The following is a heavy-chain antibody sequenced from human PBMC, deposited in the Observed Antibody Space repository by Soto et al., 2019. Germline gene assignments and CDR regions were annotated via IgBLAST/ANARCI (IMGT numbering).Heavy chain of an antibody. D-gene: IGHD2-2*01. CDR3: ARARPPPGYCSSTSCYDGPPFDP. Sequence: QVQLQQWGAGLLKHSETLSLTCAVYGESFSGYYWSWIRQPPGKGLEWIGEINHSGSTNSNPSLKSRVTMSVDTSKNQFSLKLRSVTAADTAVYYCARARPPPGYCSSTSCYDGPPFDPWGQGTLVTVSS. CDR2: INHSGST. V-gene: IGHV4-34*01. CDR1: GESFSGYY. J-gene: IGHJ5*02.